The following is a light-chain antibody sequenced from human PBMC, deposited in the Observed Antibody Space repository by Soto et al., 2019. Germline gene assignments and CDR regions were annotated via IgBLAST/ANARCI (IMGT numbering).Light chain of an antibody. CDR1: QSISSY. CDR2: AAS. J-gene: IGKJ2*01. CDR3: QQSYSTLYT. V-gene: IGKV1-39*01. Sequence: DIPMTQSPSSLSASVGDRVTITCRASQSISSYLNWYQQKPGKAPKLLIYAASSLQSGVPSRFGGSGSGTDFTLTISSLQPEYVATFYCQQSYSTLYTFGQGTKLEIK.